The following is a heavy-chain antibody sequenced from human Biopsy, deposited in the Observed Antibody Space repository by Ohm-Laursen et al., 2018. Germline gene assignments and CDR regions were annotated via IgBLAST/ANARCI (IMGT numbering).Heavy chain of an antibody. CDR3: AKNQAHNEGVTDHFDS. D-gene: IGHD3-10*01. Sequence: SLRLSCSASGFTFHTYAMNWVRQAPGKGLEWLSESSGSGDAKYYADSVEGRFTISKDISKNTLYLQMNSLSVDDTAIYYCAKNQAHNEGVTDHFDSWGQGTLVTVSS. CDR1: GFTFHTYA. CDR2: SSGSGDAK. J-gene: IGHJ4*02. V-gene: IGHV3-23*01.